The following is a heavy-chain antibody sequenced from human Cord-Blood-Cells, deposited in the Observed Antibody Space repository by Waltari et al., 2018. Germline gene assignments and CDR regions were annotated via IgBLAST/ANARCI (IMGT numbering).Heavy chain of an antibody. CDR2: INHSGST. CDR1: GGYFSGYC. J-gene: IGHJ4*02. CDR3: ARFRAARPMDY. D-gene: IGHD6-6*01. Sequence: QVQLQPRGAGLLKPLEPLSLTCAVFGGYFSGYCWRWIRQPPGKGVEWIGEINHSGSTNYNPSLKSRVTISVDTSKNQFSLKLSSVTAADTAVYYCARFRAARPMDYWGQGTLVTVSS. V-gene: IGHV4-34*01.